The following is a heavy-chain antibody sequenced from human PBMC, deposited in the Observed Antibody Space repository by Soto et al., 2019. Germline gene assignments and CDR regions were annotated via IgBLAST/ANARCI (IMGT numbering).Heavy chain of an antibody. D-gene: IGHD1-26*01. J-gene: IGHJ4*02. CDR3: ARVYSGSYSDY. CDR1: GGSISSSSYY. V-gene: IGHV4-39*01. CDR2: IYYSGST. Sequence: SETLSLTCTVSGGSISSSSYYWGWIRQPPGKGLEWIGSIYYSGSTYYNLSLMSRVTISVDTSKNQFSLKLSSVTAADTAVYYCARVYSGSYSDYWGQGTLVTVSS.